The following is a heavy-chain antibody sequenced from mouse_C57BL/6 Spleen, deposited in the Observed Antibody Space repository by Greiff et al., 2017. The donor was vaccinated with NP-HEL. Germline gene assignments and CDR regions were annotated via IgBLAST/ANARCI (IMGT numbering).Heavy chain of an antibody. CDR1: GFSLTSYG. V-gene: IGHV2-2*01. CDR3: ARGEPYYYGSSQFAY. CDR2: IWSGGST. Sequence: VQLQQSGPGLVQPSQSLSITCTVSGFSLTSYGVHWVRQSPGKGLEWLGVIWSGGSTDYNAAFISRLSISKDNSKSQVFFKMNSLQADDTAIYYCARGEPYYYGSSQFAYWGQGTLVTVSA. J-gene: IGHJ3*01. D-gene: IGHD1-1*01.